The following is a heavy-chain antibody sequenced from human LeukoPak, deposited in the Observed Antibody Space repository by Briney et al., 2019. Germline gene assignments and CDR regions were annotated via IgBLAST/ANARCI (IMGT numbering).Heavy chain of an antibody. CDR2: ITLATIL. V-gene: IGHV4-34*01. Sequence: QTSDTLSLTCAVSGGGSFSDYSWSWIRQSPGRGLGWVGEITLATILNYNPSLKGRVAISVDTSKSQVSLKLDSMTAADTAMYYCARGRGEGAGLDHGGQGTLVTVPS. J-gene: IGHJ4*02. CDR1: GGGSFSDYS. CDR3: ARGRGEGAGLDH. D-gene: IGHD3-10*01.